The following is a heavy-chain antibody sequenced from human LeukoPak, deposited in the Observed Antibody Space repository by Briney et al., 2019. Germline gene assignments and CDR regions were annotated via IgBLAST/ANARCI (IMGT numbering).Heavy chain of an antibody. CDR2: ISAYNGNT. CDR3: ARDRSGVCSGCDLIINDYYYYYGMDV. D-gene: IGHD5-12*01. Sequence: ASVKVSCKASGYTFTSYGISWVRQAPGQGLEWMGWISAYNGNTNYAQKLQGRVTMTTDTSTSTAYMELRSLRSDDTAVYYCARDRSGVCSGCDLIINDYYYYYGMDVWGQGTTVTVSS. V-gene: IGHV1-18*01. J-gene: IGHJ6*02. CDR1: GYTFTSYG.